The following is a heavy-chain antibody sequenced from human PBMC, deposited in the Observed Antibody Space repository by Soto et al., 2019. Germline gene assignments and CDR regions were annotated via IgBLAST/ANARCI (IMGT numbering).Heavy chain of an antibody. CDR3: AKDSLWFGELKSIFDY. CDR1: GFTFSSYA. V-gene: IGHV3-23*01. J-gene: IGHJ4*02. D-gene: IGHD3-10*01. Sequence: GGSLRLSCAASGFTFSSYAMSWVHQAPGKGLEWVSAISGSGGSTYYADSVKGRFTISRDNSKNTLYLQMNSLRAEDTAVYYCAKDSLWFGELKSIFDYWGQGTLVTVSS. CDR2: ISGSGGST.